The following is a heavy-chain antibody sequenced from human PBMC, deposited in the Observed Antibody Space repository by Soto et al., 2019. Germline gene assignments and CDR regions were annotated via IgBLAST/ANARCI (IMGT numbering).Heavy chain of an antibody. J-gene: IGHJ6*02. D-gene: IGHD6-13*01. CDR3: AKAAGWGSSSWYGADYYYGMDV. Sequence: GGSLRLSCVASGFTFSPFWMSWVRQAPGKGLEWVSRINSDGTTTPYADSVKGRFTISRDNAKNTLYLQMNSLRAEDTAVYYCAKAAGWGSSSWYGADYYYGMDVWGQGTTVTVSS. V-gene: IGHV3-74*01. CDR2: INSDGTTT. CDR1: GFTFSPFW.